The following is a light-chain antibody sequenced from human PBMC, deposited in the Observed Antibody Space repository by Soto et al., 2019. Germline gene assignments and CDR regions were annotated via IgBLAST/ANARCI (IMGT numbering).Light chain of an antibody. CDR1: QSVSSN. V-gene: IGKV3-15*01. CDR3: QQYNNWTPLT. CDR2: GAS. Sequence: EIVMTQSPATLSVSPGERATLSCRASQSVSSNLAWYQQKPGQAPRLLIYGASTRATGIPARFSGSGSGTEFPLTISSLKSEDFAVYYCQQYNNWTPLTFGGGTKV. J-gene: IGKJ4*01.